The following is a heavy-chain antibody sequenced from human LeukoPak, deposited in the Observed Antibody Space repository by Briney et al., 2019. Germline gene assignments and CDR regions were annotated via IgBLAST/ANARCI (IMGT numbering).Heavy chain of an antibody. CDR1: GDSIYSGGFY. Sequence: SETLSLTCTVSGDSIYSGGFYWGWIRQHPGKGLEWIGHIYYSGTTYYNPSLESRLIISVDTSKNEFSLQVSSMTAADTAVYFCARARRLVHDTSFCIDSWGQGTLVTVSS. CDR3: ARARRLVHDTSFCIDS. CDR2: IYYSGTT. D-gene: IGHD2/OR15-2a*01. J-gene: IGHJ4*02. V-gene: IGHV4-31*03.